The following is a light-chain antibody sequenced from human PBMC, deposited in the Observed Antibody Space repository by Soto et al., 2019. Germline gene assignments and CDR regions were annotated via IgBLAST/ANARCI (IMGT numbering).Light chain of an antibody. CDR3: MQGSHWPWT. J-gene: IGKJ1*01. CDR2: EVS. Sequence: DVVMTQSPLSLPVTLGQPASISCRSSQGLVFSDGNIYLNWLQQRPGQSPRRLIYEVSKRDSGVPDRFSGSGSGTDFTLKISRVEAEDVGVYYCMQGSHWPWTFGQGTKVEIK. CDR1: QGLVFSDGNIY. V-gene: IGKV2-30*01.